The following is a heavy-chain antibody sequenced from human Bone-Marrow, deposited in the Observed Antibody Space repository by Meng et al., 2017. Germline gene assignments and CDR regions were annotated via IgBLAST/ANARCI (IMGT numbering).Heavy chain of an antibody. D-gene: IGHD3-22*01. CDR1: GYTFTGYY. Sequence: ASVKVSCKASGYTFTGYYMHWVRQAPGQGLEWMGWINPNSGGTNYAQKFQGRVTMTRDTSISTAYMELNSLRAEDTAVYYCARDVRAWVVTDYDFDYWGQGTLVTVSS. J-gene: IGHJ4*02. CDR2: INPNSGGT. V-gene: IGHV1-2*02. CDR3: ARDVRAWVVTDYDFDY.